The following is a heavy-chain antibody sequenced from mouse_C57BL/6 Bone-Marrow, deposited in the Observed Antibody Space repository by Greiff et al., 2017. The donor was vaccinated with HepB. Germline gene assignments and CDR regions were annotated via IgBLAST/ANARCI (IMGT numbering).Heavy chain of an antibody. CDR1: GYSFTGYY. J-gene: IGHJ1*03. D-gene: IGHD2-5*01. CDR3: ARYYSNSYWYFDV. CDR2: INPSTGGT. Sequence: EVQLQQSGPELVKPGASVKISCKASGYSFTGYYMNWVKQSPEKSLEWIGEINPSTGGTTYNQKFKAKATLTVDKSSSTAYMQLKSLTSEDSAVYYCARYYSNSYWYFDVWGTGTTVTVSS. V-gene: IGHV1-42*01.